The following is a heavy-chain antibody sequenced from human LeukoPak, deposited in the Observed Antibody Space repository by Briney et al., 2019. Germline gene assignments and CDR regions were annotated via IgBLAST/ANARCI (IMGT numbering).Heavy chain of an antibody. CDR1: GFTFNAYA. J-gene: IGHJ4*02. D-gene: IGHD1-14*01. Sequence: GRSLRLSCAASGFTFNAYAMHWVRQAPGKGLEWVAVVSNDGRDEHYADSVKGRFTISRDNSENTLYLQMNTLRAEDTAVYYCARDRNSPAKYYFDYWGQGTLITV. CDR2: VSNDGRDE. CDR3: ARDRNSPAKYYFDY. V-gene: IGHV3-30*01.